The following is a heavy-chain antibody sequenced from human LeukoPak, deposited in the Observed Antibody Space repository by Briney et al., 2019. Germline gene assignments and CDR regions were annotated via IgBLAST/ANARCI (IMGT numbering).Heavy chain of an antibody. CDR3: AKRAYCGGDCYLDY. CDR1: GFTFSSYA. J-gene: IGHJ4*02. D-gene: IGHD2-21*02. Sequence: GGSLRLSCAASGFTFSSYAMSWVRQAPGKGLEWVSAISGSGGSTYYADSVKGWFTISRDNSKNTLYLQMNSLRAEDTAVYYCAKRAYCGGDCYLDYWGKGPLVTASS. V-gene: IGHV3-23*01. CDR2: ISGSGGST.